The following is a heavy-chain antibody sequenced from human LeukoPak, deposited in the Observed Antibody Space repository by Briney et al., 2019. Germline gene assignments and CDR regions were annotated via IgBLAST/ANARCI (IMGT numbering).Heavy chain of an antibody. CDR3: ARGASGPFEY. Sequence: GGSLRLSCAASGFTFSSYAMHWVRQAPGKGLGWVAVISYDGSNKYYADSVKGRFTISRDNSKNTLYLQMNSLRAEDTAVYYCARGASGPFEYWGQGSLVTVSS. CDR2: ISYDGSNK. J-gene: IGHJ4*02. CDR1: GFTFSSYA. V-gene: IGHV3-30-3*01.